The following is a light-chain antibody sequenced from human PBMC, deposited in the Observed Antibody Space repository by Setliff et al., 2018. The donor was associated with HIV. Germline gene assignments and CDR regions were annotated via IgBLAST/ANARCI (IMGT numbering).Light chain of an antibody. J-gene: IGLJ1*01. Sequence: SYELAQPPSASVAPGKTARITCGGNNIGSKSVHWYQQKPGQAPVLVIYYDTDRPSGIPERFSGSNSGNTATLTISRVEAGDEADYYCQVWDSSSDHPYVFGTGTK. CDR2: YDT. CDR1: NIGSKS. CDR3: QVWDSSSDHPYV. V-gene: IGLV3-21*04.